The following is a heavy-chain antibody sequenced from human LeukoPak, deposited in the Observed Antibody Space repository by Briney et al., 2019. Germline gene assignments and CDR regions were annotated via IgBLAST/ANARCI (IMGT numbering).Heavy chain of an antibody. CDR2: IWYDGSKK. V-gene: IGHV3-33*01. Sequence: YGMHWVRQAPGKGLEWVAVIWYDGSKKYYADSVKGRFTISRDNSKNTLYLQMNSLRAEDTAVYYCARAQWELLRGVDYWGQGTLVTVSS. CDR3: ARAQWELLRGVDY. D-gene: IGHD1-26*01. J-gene: IGHJ4*02. CDR1: YG.